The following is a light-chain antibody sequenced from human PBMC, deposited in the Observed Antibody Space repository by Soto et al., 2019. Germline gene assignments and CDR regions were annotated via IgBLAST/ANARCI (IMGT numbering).Light chain of an antibody. CDR3: QAWDSSVV. V-gene: IGLV3-1*01. CDR2: QDS. CDR1: KLGDKY. Sequence: SYELTQPPSVSVSPGQTASITCSGDKLGDKYACWYQQKPGQCPVLVIYQDSKRPSGIPERFSGSNSGNTATLTISGTQAMDEADYYCQAWDSSVVFGGGTKLTVL. J-gene: IGLJ2*01.